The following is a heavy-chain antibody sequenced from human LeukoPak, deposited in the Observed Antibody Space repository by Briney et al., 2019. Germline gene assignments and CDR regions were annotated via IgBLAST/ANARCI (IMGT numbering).Heavy chain of an antibody. V-gene: IGHV4-31*03. Sequence: SETLSLTCTVSGGSISSGGYYWRWIRQHPGKGLEWIGYIYYSGSTYYNPSLKSRVTISVDTSKNQFSLKLSSVTAADTAVYYCARDSKRYYDSSGYFYYYGMDVWGQGTTVTVSS. CDR2: IYYSGST. CDR3: ARDSKRYYDSSGYFYYYGMDV. D-gene: IGHD3-22*01. J-gene: IGHJ6*02. CDR1: GGSISSGGYY.